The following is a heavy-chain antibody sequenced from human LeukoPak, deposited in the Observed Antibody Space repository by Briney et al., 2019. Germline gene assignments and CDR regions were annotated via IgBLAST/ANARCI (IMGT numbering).Heavy chain of an antibody. CDR1: GFAFSRYG. CDR2: ISHDGTKR. Sequence: GRSLRLSCAASGFAFSRYGMHWVRQAPGKGLEGVALISHDGTKRNHADSVKGRFTISRDNSNNTLYLQMSSLRAEDTAVYYCARGPGALDYWGQGALVTVSS. J-gene: IGHJ4*02. CDR3: ARGPGALDY. V-gene: IGHV3-30*03. D-gene: IGHD2-2*01.